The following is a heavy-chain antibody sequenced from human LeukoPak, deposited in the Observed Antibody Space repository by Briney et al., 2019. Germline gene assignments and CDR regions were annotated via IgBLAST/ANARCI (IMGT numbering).Heavy chain of an antibody. CDR1: GFTFSSYA. Sequence: PGGSLRLSCAASGFTFSSYAMSWVRQAPGKGLEWVSAISGSGGSTYYADSVKGRFIFSRDNSKNTLYLQMNSLRAEDTAVYYCARGGGGYSYGFAFDYWVQGTLVTVSS. V-gene: IGHV3-23*01. CDR2: ISGSGGST. D-gene: IGHD5-18*01. J-gene: IGHJ4*02. CDR3: ARGGGGYSYGFAFDY.